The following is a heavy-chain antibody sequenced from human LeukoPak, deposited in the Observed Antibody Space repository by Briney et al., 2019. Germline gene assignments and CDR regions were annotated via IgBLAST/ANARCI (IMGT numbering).Heavy chain of an antibody. Sequence: GGSLRLSCAASGFTVSSTYMSWVRQAPGKGLEWVSVLYSGGSTYYADSVKGRFTISRDNSKNTLYLQMNNLRAGDTAVYYCATLRTDRTSYHFDYWGQGTLVTVSS. CDR2: LYSGGST. V-gene: IGHV3-66*01. CDR3: ATLRTDRTSYHFDY. CDR1: GFTVSSTY. J-gene: IGHJ4*02.